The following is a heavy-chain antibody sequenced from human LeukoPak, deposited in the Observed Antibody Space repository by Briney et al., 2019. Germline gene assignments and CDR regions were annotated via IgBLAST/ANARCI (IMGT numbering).Heavy chain of an antibody. CDR1: GGPISSYY. V-gene: IGHV4-4*07. D-gene: IGHD5-18*01. J-gene: IGHJ6*03. Sequence: SETLSLTCTVSGGPISSYYWSWIRQPAGKGLEWIGRIYTSGSTNYNPSLKSRVTMSVDTSKNQFSLKLSSVTAADTAVYYCARDTGYSYGGRHYYYMDVWGKGTTVTISS. CDR2: IYTSGST. CDR3: ARDTGYSYGGRHYYYMDV.